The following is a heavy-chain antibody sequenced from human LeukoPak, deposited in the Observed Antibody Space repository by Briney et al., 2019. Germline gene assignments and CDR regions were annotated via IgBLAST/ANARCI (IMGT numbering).Heavy chain of an antibody. D-gene: IGHD1-26*01. CDR1: GGSISSGGSY. CDR3: ARVRVGAYDI. Sequence: SETLSLTCTLSGGSISSGGSYWSWIRQHPGKGLEWIGYIYYSGSTYYNPSLKSRVTISVDTSKNQFSLKLSSMTAADTAVYYCARVRVGAYDIWGQGTMVTVSS. V-gene: IGHV4-31*03. J-gene: IGHJ3*02. CDR2: IYYSGST.